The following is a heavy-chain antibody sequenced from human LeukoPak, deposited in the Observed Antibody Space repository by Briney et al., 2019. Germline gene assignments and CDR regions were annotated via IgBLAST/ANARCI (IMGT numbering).Heavy chain of an antibody. Sequence: GGSLRLSCAASGFTFSSYAMSWVRQAPGKGLEWVALISYDGSNKYYADSVKGRFTISRDNSKNTLYLQMNSLRAEDTAVYYCAKSYYYDTSGYYYLDYWGQGTLVTVSS. CDR3: AKSYYYDTSGYYYLDY. V-gene: IGHV3-30*18. J-gene: IGHJ4*02. CDR2: ISYDGSNK. CDR1: GFTFSSYA. D-gene: IGHD3-22*01.